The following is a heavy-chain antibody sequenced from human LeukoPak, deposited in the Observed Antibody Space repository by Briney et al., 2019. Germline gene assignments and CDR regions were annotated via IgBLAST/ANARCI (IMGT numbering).Heavy chain of an antibody. CDR2: IYYSGST. CDR3: AREPRYCSRTTSCYHANYFYYMDV. D-gene: IGHD2-2*01. J-gene: IGHJ6*03. V-gene: IGHV4-59*01. Sequence: MPSQTLSLTCTVSGGSISGYYWSWIRQPPGKGLEWIGYIYYSGSTSYNPSLKSRVTISVDTSKNQFSLKLNSVTAADTAVYYCAREPRYCSRTTSCYHANYFYYMDVWGKGTTVTVSS. CDR1: GGSISGYY.